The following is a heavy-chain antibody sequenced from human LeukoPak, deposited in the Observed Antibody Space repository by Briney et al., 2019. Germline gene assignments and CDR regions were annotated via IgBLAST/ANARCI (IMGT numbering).Heavy chain of an antibody. CDR3: AKSGYNYYDSSGFDY. Sequence: GGSLRLSCAASGFTFSSYGMHWVRQAPGKGLEWVAVISYDGSNKYYADSVKGRFTISRDNSKNTLYLQMNSLRAEDTAVYYCAKSGYNYYDSSGFDYWGQGTLVTVSS. CDR1: GFTFSSYG. CDR2: ISYDGSNK. J-gene: IGHJ4*02. V-gene: IGHV3-30*18. D-gene: IGHD3-22*01.